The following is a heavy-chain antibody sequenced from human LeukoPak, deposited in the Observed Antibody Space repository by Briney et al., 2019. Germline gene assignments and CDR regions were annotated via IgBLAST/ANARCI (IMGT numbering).Heavy chain of an antibody. J-gene: IGHJ6*02. Sequence: GGSLRLSCAASGFTFSSYWMSWVRQAPGKGLEWVANIKQDGSEKYYVDSVKGRFTISRDNAKNSLYLQMNSLRAEDTAVYYCARDRDADYYYYGMDVWGQGTTVTVSS. D-gene: IGHD2-21*02. CDR3: ARDRDADYYYYGMDV. CDR1: GFTFSSYW. CDR2: IKQDGSEK. V-gene: IGHV3-7*01.